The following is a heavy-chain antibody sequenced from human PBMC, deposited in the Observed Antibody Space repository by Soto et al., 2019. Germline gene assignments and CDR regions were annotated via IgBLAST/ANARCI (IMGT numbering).Heavy chain of an antibody. CDR3: ARDNYYGSGSYYLSRFDP. D-gene: IGHD3-10*01. Sequence: ASVTVSCKASGYTFTSYGMSWVRQAPGQGLEWMGWISAYNGNTNYAQKLQGRVTMTTDTSTSTAYMELRSLRSDDTAVYYCARDNYYGSGSYYLSRFDPWGQGTLVTVSS. J-gene: IGHJ5*02. CDR1: GYTFTSYG. CDR2: ISAYNGNT. V-gene: IGHV1-18*01.